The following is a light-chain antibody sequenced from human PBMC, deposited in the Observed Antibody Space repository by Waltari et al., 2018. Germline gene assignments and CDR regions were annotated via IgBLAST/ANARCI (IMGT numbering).Light chain of an antibody. J-gene: IGLJ1*01. CDR1: GSGGS. V-gene: IGLV2-8*01. CDR3: SSDAVSNNFYD. Sequence: QSALTQPPSASGSPGQSVTISCTGTGSGGSVSWYQQLPGKAPKLLIYEVRKRPSGVPDRFSGSKAGSTAALTVSGLQAEDEGDYYCSSDAVSNNFYDFGSGTKVTVL. CDR2: EVR.